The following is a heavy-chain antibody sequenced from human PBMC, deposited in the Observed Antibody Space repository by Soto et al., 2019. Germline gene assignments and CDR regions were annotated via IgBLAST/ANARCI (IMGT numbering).Heavy chain of an antibody. CDR1: RFTFRLYA. V-gene: IGHV3-23*01. D-gene: IGHD1-1*01. J-gene: IGHJ5*01. Sequence: EVRLLESGGGLVQPGGSLRLSCAAARFTFRLYAMSWVRQAPGKGLEWVSGISGGGGRIYYADSVKGRFIISRDNSKDTLSLQRNSWKAEDTAVYYCAKNMWGDWNDADPDFWFDSWGKGTQVTV. CDR2: ISGGGGRI. CDR3: AKNMWGDWNDADPDFWFDS.